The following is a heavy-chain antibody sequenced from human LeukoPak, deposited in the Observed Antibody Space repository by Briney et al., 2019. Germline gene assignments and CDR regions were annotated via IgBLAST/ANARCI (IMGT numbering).Heavy chain of an antibody. CDR3: ARDLYHRYYHNSGHAFDY. CDR2: INPNSGGT. V-gene: IGHV1-2*02. D-gene: IGHD3-22*01. CDR1: GYTFTGYY. J-gene: IGHJ4*02. Sequence: ASVKVSCKASGYTFTGYYMHWVRQAPGQGLEWMGWINPNSGGTNYAQKFQGRVTMTRDTSISTAYMELSSLRYEDTAVYYCARDLYHRYYHNSGHAFDYWGQGTLVTVSS.